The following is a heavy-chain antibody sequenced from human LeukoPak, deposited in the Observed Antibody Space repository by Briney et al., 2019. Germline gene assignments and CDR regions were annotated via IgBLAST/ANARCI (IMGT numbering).Heavy chain of an antibody. CDR1: GFTFSTYS. J-gene: IGHJ4*02. V-gene: IGHV3-23*01. D-gene: IGHD6-19*01. CDR2: IYNSGVKI. Sequence: QAGGSLRLSCAASGFTFSTYSSTWVRQGPGRGLEWVSSIYNSGVKIFYADSVKGRFTISRDNSKNPVYLQLNSLRVEDTAVYYCAKDVAPDSGWDLDYWGQGTVVTVSS. CDR3: AKDVAPDSGWDLDY.